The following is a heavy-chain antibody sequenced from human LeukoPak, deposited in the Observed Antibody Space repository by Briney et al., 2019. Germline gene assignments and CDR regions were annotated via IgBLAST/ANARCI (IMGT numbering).Heavy chain of an antibody. CDR2: IWYDGSNK. CDR3: ATDRATQYFDY. J-gene: IGHJ4*02. V-gene: IGHV3-30*02. Sequence: GGSLRLSCAASGITFRSYGMHWVRQAPGKGLEWVAFIWYDGSNKYYADSVKGRFTISRDNSRNTLFLQMNSLRAEDTAVYYCATDRATQYFDYWGQGTLVSVSS. CDR1: GITFRSYG. D-gene: IGHD2-15*01.